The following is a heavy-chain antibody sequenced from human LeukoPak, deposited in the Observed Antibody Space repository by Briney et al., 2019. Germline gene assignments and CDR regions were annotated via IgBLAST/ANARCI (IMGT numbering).Heavy chain of an antibody. V-gene: IGHV1-3*01. J-gene: IGHJ5*02. Sequence: ASAKVSCKASGYTFTSYAMHWVRQAPGQRLEWMGWINAGNGNTKYSQKFQGRVTITRDTSASTAYMELSSLRSEDTAVYYCARGVPTWIQLHNWFDPWGQGTLVTVSS. D-gene: IGHD5-18*01. CDR1: GYTFTSYA. CDR2: INAGNGNT. CDR3: ARGVPTWIQLHNWFDP.